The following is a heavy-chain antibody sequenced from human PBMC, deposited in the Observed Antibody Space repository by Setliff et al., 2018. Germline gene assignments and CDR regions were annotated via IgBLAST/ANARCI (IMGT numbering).Heavy chain of an antibody. V-gene: IGHV4-39*01. CDR3: ARHLLVQGTYHFDY. CDR1: GGSISSSSHY. D-gene: IGHD3-10*01. CDR2: MYYSGST. Sequence: KPSETLSLTCTVSGGSISSSSHYWGWIRQSPGKGLEWIGSMYYSGSTYYNPSLKGRVTLSVDTTKNQFSLKLTSMTAADTAVYFCARHLLVQGTYHFDYWGQGSPVTVSS. J-gene: IGHJ4*02.